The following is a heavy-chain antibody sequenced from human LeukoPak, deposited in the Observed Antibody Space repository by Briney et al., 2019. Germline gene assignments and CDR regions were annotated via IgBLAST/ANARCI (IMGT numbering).Heavy chain of an antibody. CDR1: GFTFSSYA. J-gene: IGHJ3*02. CDR2: ISYDGSNK. V-gene: IGHV3-30-3*01. CDR3: ARDRYDFWRGDAFDI. D-gene: IGHD3-3*01. Sequence: GGSLRLSCAASGFTFSSYAMHRVRQAPGKGLEWVAVISYDGSNKYYADSVKGRFTISRDNSKNTLYLQMNSLRAEDTAVYYCARDRYDFWRGDAFDIWGQGTMVTVSS.